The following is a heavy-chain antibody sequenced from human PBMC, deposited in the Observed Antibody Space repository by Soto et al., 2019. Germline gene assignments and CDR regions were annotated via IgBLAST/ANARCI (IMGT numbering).Heavy chain of an antibody. CDR3: AHTFDFWSGNGYYFDY. D-gene: IGHD3-3*01. V-gene: IGHV2-5*02. CDR1: GFSLSTSGVG. Sequence: SGPTLVNPTQTLTLTCTSSGFSLSTSGVGVGWIRQPPGKALEWLALIYWDDDKRYSPSLKSRLTITKDTSKNQVVLTMTNMDPVDTATYYCAHTFDFWSGNGYYFDYWGQGTLVTVSS. J-gene: IGHJ4*02. CDR2: IYWDDDK.